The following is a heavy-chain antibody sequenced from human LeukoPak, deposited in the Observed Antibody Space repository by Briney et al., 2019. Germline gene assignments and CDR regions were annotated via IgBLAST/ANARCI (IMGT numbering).Heavy chain of an antibody. CDR2: ISCTGSA. D-gene: IGHD5-18*01. J-gene: IGHJ4*02. Sequence: SETLSLTCTVSGGSISAYYWNWIRQPPGKGLEWIGYISCTGSADYNPSLKSRVTISVDTSKNQFSLKLTSLTAADTAVYYCARDKQPGDYWGQGTLVTVSS. CDR1: GGSISAYY. V-gene: IGHV4-59*01. CDR3: ARDKQPGDY.